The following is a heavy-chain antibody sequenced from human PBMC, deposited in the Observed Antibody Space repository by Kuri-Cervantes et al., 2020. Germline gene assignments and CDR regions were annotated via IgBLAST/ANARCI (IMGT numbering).Heavy chain of an antibody. V-gene: IGHV3-33*01. Sequence: SLRLTCAASGFTFSGYGMHWVRQAPGKGLEWVAVIWYDGSNKYYADSVKGRFTISRDNSKNTLYLQMNSLRAEDTAVYYCARVPHSVATTRYYFDYWGQGTLVTVSS. J-gene: IGHJ4*02. CDR3: ARVPHSVATTRYYFDY. D-gene: IGHD5-12*01. CDR1: GFTFSGYG. CDR2: IWYDGSNK.